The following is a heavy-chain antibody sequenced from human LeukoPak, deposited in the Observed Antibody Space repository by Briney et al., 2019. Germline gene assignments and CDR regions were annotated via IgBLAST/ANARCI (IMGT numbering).Heavy chain of an antibody. J-gene: IGHJ5*02. CDR2: IYYSGST. Sequence: SETLSLTCTVSGGSISSGDYYWSWIRQPPGKGLEWIGYIYYSGSTYYNPSLKSRVTISVDTSKNQFSLKLSSVTAADTAVYYCARGRIHNWNYYWFDPWGQGTLVTVSS. CDR1: GGSISSGDYY. CDR3: ARGRIHNWNYYWFDP. D-gene: IGHD1-7*01. V-gene: IGHV4-30-4*08.